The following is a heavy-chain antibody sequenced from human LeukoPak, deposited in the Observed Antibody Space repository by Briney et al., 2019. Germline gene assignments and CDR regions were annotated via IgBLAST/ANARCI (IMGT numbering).Heavy chain of an antibody. J-gene: IGHJ6*02. CDR1: GYTFSNFD. CDR2: MSPKSGDR. Sequence: ASVKVSCKASGYTFSNFDINWVRQATGQGLEWMGWMSPKSGDRGYAQKFQGIVTMTRDTSKTTAYMELSSLRSEDTAVYYCARPLTTASYYYGMDVWGQGTTVTVSS. CDR3: ARPLTTASYYYGMDV. V-gene: IGHV1-8*01. D-gene: IGHD4-11*01.